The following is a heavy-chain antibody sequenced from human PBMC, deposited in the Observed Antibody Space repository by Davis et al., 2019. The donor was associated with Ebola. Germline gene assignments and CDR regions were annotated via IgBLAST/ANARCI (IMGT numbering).Heavy chain of an antibody. V-gene: IGHV3-23*01. J-gene: IGHJ4*02. CDR2: ISGSGGST. Sequence: GESLKISCAASGFTFSSYAMSWVRQAPGKGLEWVSAISGSGGSTYYADSVKGRFTISRDNAKNSLYLQMNSLRAEDTAVYYCAKDRTLGYIDYWGQGTLVTVSS. CDR3: AKDRTLGYIDY. CDR1: GFTFSSYA. D-gene: IGHD1-26*01.